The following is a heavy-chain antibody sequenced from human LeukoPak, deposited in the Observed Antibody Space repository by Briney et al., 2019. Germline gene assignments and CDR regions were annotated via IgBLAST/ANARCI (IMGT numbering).Heavy chain of an antibody. CDR2: INPNSGGT. D-gene: IGHD3-22*01. Sequence: ASVKVSCKASGYTFTSYDINWVRQATGQGLEWMGRINPNSGGTNYAQKFQGRVTMTRDTSISTAYMELSRLRSDDTAVYYCARGAAYYDMDYWGQGTLVTVPS. CDR3: ARGAAYYDMDY. V-gene: IGHV1-2*06. J-gene: IGHJ4*02. CDR1: GYTFTSYD.